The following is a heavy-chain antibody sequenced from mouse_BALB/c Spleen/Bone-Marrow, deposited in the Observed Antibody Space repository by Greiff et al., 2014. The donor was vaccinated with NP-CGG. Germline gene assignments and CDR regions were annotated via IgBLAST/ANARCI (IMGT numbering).Heavy chain of an antibody. CDR2: IWAGGST. CDR1: GFSFTSYG. J-gene: IGHJ3*01. D-gene: IGHD4-1*01. V-gene: IGHV2-9*02. CDR3: ARDRGLGRFAY. Sequence: QVQLKESGPGLVAPSQSMSITCTVSGFSFTSYGVHWVRQPPGKGLEWLGVIWAGGSTNYNSALMSRLSISKDNSKSQVFLKMNSLQTDDTAMYYCARDRGLGRFAYWGQGTLVTVSA.